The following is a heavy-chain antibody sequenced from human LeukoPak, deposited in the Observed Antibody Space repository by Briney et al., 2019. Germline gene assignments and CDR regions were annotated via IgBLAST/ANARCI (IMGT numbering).Heavy chain of an antibody. CDR1: GFTFRSHA. D-gene: IGHD6-19*01. CDR3: ARGRIAVALYYGMDV. Sequence: GGSLRLPCAATGFTFRSHAMNWVRQAPGKGLEWVSSIGGSGGRTYYADSVTGRFTISRDNSKNTVYLQMNSLRAADTAVYYCARGRIAVALYYGMDVWGHGTTVTVFS. CDR2: IGGSGGRT. V-gene: IGHV3-23*01. J-gene: IGHJ6*02.